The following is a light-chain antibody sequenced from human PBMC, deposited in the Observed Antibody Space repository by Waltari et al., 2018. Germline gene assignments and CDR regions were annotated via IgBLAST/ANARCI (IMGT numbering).Light chain of an antibody. CDR1: QSISNN. V-gene: IGKV1-5*03. CDR2: KAS. J-gene: IGKJ2*03. CDR3: QQYNTYSS. Sequence: DIQMTQSPSTLSASVGDTITITCQASQSISNNSAWYQQKPGKAPKLLIYKASSSGSGVPSRFSGSGSGTEFTLTISSLQPDDFATYYCQQYNTYSSFGQGTKLEIK.